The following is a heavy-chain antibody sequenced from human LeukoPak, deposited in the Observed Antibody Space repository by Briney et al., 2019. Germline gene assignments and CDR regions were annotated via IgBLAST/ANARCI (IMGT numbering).Heavy chain of an antibody. Sequence: PGGSLRLSCAASGFTFSAYGMHWFRQAPGEGLEWVAIIWYDGGNKYYADSVKGRFTISRDDSKNTLHLQMNNLRAEDAAVYYCAKVRVTYCVTTTCYGDFDFWGQGTLVTVAS. J-gene: IGHJ4*02. D-gene: IGHD2-2*01. CDR1: GFTFSAYG. CDR3: AKVRVTYCVTTTCYGDFDF. CDR2: IWYDGGNK. V-gene: IGHV3-33*06.